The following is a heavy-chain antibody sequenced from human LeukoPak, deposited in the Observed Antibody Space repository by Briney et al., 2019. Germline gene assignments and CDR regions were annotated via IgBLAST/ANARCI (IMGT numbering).Heavy chain of an antibody. V-gene: IGHV3-23*01. CDR2: ISGSGGST. CDR1: GFTFSSYA. Sequence: GGSLRLSCAASGFTFSSYAMSWVRQAPGKGLEWVSAISGSGGSTYYADSVKGRFTISRDNSKNMLYLELNSLRVEDTAVYYCAGLTAMVAYWGQGTLVTVSS. D-gene: IGHD5-18*01. J-gene: IGHJ4*02. CDR3: AGLTAMVAY.